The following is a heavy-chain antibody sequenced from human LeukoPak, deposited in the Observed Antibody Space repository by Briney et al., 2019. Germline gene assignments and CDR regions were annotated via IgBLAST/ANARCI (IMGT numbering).Heavy chain of an antibody. CDR1: GYSFTSYW. CDR2: IYPGDSDT. J-gene: IGHJ6*02. V-gene: IGHV5-51*01. Sequence: GESLKISCKGSGYSFTSYWIGWVRQMRGKGLEWMGIIYPGDSDTRYSPSFQGQVTISADKSISTAYLQWSSLKASDTAMYYCARLPVVRGVIKGYYYYGMDVWGQGTTVTVSS. CDR3: ARLPVVRGVIKGYYYYGMDV. D-gene: IGHD3-10*01.